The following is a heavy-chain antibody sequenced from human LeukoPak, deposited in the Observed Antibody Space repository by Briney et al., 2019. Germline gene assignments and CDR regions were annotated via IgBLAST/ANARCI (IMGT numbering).Heavy chain of an antibody. D-gene: IGHD2-15*01. CDR3: AREGDIGYCSGGSRYSDDWFDP. Sequence: ASVKVSCKASGYTFTGYYMHWVRQAPGQGLEWMGWINPNSGGTNYAQKFQGRVTMTRDTSISTAYMELSRLRSDDTAVYYCAREGDIGYCSGGSRYSDDWFDPWGQGTLVTVSS. CDR1: GYTFTGYY. J-gene: IGHJ5*02. V-gene: IGHV1-2*02. CDR2: INPNSGGT.